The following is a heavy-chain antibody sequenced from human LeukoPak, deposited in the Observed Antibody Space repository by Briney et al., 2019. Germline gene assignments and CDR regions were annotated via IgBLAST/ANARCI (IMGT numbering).Heavy chain of an antibody. Sequence: GGSLSLSCAASGFTFSDYYMSWIGQGRGEGGECCSYISGSGSTIYYADSVKGRFTISRDNAKNSLYLQMNSLRAEDTAVYYCARDSQKLLWSYKGAFDIWGQGTMVTVSS. D-gene: IGHD4/OR15-4a*01. CDR3: ARDSQKLLWSYKGAFDI. V-gene: IGHV3-11*04. CDR1: GFTFSDYY. J-gene: IGHJ3*02. CDR2: ISGSGSTI.